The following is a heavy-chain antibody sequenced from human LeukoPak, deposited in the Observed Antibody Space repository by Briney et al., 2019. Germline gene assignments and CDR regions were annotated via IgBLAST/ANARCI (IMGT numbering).Heavy chain of an antibody. CDR3: AREIVGEGNFDC. V-gene: IGHV3-33*08. D-gene: IGHD2-15*01. Sequence: GGSLRLSCAASGFTFSNYGMHWVRQTPGKGLEWVAAIWHDGSNIFYADSVKGRFTISRDNSKNTLFLQMNSLRAEDTALYYCAREIVGEGNFDCWGQGTLVTVSS. CDR2: IWHDGSNI. CDR1: GFTFSNYG. J-gene: IGHJ4*02.